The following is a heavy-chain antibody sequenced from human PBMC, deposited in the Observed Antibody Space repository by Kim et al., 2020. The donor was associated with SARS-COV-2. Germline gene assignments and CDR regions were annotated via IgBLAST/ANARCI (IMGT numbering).Heavy chain of an antibody. D-gene: IGHD6-19*01. CDR2: INYRGNS. Sequence: SETLSLTCAVYGESFTDYYWSWIRQTPGKGLEWIGEINYRGNSVYNPSLRSRITISIDPSKKQFSLNLRSVTAADMAVYYCARVGGTSVARIYLDYWGQGVLAPAS. CDR1: GESFTDYY. V-gene: IGHV4-34*01. J-gene: IGHJ4*02. CDR3: ARVGGTSVARIYLDY.